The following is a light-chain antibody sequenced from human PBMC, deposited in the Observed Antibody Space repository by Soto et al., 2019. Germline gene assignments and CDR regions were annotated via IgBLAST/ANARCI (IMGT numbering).Light chain of an antibody. J-gene: IGKJ5*01. CDR2: GAS. CDR3: QQYNKWAT. CDR1: QSVSAN. V-gene: IGKV3-15*01. Sequence: EIVMTQSPATLSVSPGERATLSCRASQSVSANLAWYQQKPGQAPRLLIYGASSRATGIPARFSGSGSGTDFTLTISSLQSEDFAVYYCQQYNKWATFGPVTRLE.